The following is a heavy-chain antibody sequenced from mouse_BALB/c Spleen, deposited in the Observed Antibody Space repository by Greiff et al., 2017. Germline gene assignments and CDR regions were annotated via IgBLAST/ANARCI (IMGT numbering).Heavy chain of an antibody. Sequence: QVQLQQSGAELVRPGVSVKISCKGSGYTFTDYAMHWVKLSHAKSLEWIGVISTYYGDASYNQKFKGKATMTVDKSSSTAYMELARLTSEDSAIYYCARRYVDYAMDYWGQGTSVTVSS. CDR2: ISTYYGDA. J-gene: IGHJ4*01. CDR3: ARRYVDYAMDY. CDR1: GYTFTDYA. D-gene: IGHD1-1*01. V-gene: IGHV1S137*01.